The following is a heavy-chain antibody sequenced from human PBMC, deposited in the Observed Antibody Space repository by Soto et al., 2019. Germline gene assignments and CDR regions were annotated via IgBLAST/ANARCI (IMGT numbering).Heavy chain of an antibody. CDR3: AREASAVISLDY. CDR2: FNPNSGDT. D-gene: IGHD6-19*01. Sequence: GASVKVSCKASGYTFTAYSMHWVRQAPGQGLEWVGWFNPNSGDTIYAQKFQGRVTLTRDTSIGTAYMELYSLTSDDTAVCYCAREASAVISLDYWGQGTLVTVSS. J-gene: IGHJ4*02. CDR1: GYTFTAYS. V-gene: IGHV1-2*02.